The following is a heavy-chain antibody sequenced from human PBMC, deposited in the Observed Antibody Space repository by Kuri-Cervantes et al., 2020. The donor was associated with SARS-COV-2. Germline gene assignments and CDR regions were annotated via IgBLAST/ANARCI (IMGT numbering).Heavy chain of an antibody. J-gene: IGHJ6*02. V-gene: IGHV4-4*07. CDR3: ARETYYYDSSGYYTYYYYGMDV. CDR2: IYTSGST. Sequence: SETLSLTCTVSGGSISSYYWSWIRQPAGKGLEWIGRIYTSGSTNYNPSLKSRVTMSVDTSKNQFSLKLSSVTAADTAVYYCARETYYYDSSGYYTYYYYGMDVWGQGNTVTVSS. D-gene: IGHD3-22*01. CDR1: GGSISSYY.